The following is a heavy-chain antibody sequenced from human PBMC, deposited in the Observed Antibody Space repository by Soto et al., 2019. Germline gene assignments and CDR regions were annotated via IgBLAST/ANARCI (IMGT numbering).Heavy chain of an antibody. J-gene: IGHJ6*02. CDR1: GGSISSGGYS. Sequence: SETLSLTCAVSGGSISSGGYSWSWIRQPPGKGLEWIGYIYHSGNTYYNPSLKSRVTISVDRSKNQFSLRLSSVTAADTAVYYCARGGVDYYDSSGYWPYYGMYVWGQGTTVTVSS. V-gene: IGHV4-30-2*01. D-gene: IGHD3-22*01. CDR2: IYHSGNT. CDR3: ARGGVDYYDSSGYWPYYGMYV.